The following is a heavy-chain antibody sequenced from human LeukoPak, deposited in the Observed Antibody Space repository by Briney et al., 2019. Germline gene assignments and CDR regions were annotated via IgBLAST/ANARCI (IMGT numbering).Heavy chain of an antibody. J-gene: IGHJ6*03. CDR2: ISSDGGST. Sequence: PGGSLRLSCAASGFTFSSYAMHWVRQAPGKGLEYVSVISSDGGSTYYANSVKGRFSISRDNSKNTMYIQMGSLRAEDTAVYYCARDTNPLGYCSSTGCYGYYYYYMDVWGKGATVTVSS. CDR3: ARDTNPLGYCSSTGCYGYYYYYMDV. D-gene: IGHD2-2*03. CDR1: GFTFSSYA. V-gene: IGHV3-64*01.